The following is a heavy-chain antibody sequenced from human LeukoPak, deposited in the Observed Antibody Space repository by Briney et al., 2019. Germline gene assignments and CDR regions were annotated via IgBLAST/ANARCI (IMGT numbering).Heavy chain of an antibody. D-gene: IGHD4-23*01. CDR2: IIPIFGTA. Sequence: SVRVSCKASGGTFSSYAISWVRQAPGQGLEWMGGIIPIFGTANYAQKFQGRVTITTDESTSTAYMELSSLRSEDTAVYCCARGGNSGTFDYWGQGTLVTVSS. CDR3: ARGGNSGTFDY. V-gene: IGHV1-69*05. CDR1: GGTFSSYA. J-gene: IGHJ4*02.